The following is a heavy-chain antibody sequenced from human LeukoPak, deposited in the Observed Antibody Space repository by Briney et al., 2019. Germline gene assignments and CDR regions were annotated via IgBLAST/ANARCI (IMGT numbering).Heavy chain of an antibody. CDR1: GYTFTSYY. Sequence: ASVKVSCKASGYTFTSYYMHWVRQAPGQGLEWMGIINPSRGSTSQAQTFQGRVTMTRDMSTSTVSLELSSLRSEDTAVYYCARDGGDGYKANWFDTWGQGTLVTVSS. V-gene: IGHV1-46*01. CDR3: ARDGGDGYKANWFDT. D-gene: IGHD5-24*01. J-gene: IGHJ5*02. CDR2: INPSRGST.